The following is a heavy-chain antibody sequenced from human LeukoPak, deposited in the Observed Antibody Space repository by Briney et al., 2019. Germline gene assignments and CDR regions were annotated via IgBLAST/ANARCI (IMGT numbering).Heavy chain of an antibody. D-gene: IGHD3-16*01. Sequence: GGSLRLSCAASGFTFSSYGMHWVRQAPGKGLEWVAVIWYDGSNKYYADSVKGRFTISRDNSKNTLYLQMNSLRAEDTAVYYCAKVLGQYYYYYMDVWGKGNTVTVSS. CDR2: IWYDGSNK. V-gene: IGHV3-33*06. CDR3: AKVLGQYYYYYMDV. J-gene: IGHJ6*03. CDR1: GFTFSSYG.